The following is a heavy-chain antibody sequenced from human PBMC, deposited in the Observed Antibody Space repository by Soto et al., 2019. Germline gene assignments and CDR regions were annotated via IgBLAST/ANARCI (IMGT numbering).Heavy chain of an antibody. CDR2: ISGHNGNT. CDR1: GYTFSSYG. CDR3: AREEYGRVAAAGFYGMDV. V-gene: IGHV1-18*01. J-gene: IGHJ6*02. Sequence: ASVKVSCKASGYTFSSYGLSWVRQAPGQGLEWMGWISGHNGNTIYAQKLQDRVTMTTDTSTRTAYMELRSLRSDDTAVFYCAREEYGRVAAAGFYGMDVWGQGTTVTVSS. D-gene: IGHD6-13*01.